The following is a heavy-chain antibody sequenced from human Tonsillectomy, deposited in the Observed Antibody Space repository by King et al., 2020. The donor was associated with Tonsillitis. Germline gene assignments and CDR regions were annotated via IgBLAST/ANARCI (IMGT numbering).Heavy chain of an antibody. V-gene: IGHV1-69*09. Sequence: QLVQSGAEVKKPGSSVKVSCKASGGTFSSYAISWVRQAPVQGLEGMGRIIPILGVPNYAQKFQGRVTITADKSTSTAYMGLSSLRYEDTAVYYCARELSSGWVGWFDPWGQGTLVTVSS. CDR3: ARELSSGWVGWFDP. CDR2: IIPILGVP. J-gene: IGHJ5*02. CDR1: GGTFSSYA. D-gene: IGHD6-19*01.